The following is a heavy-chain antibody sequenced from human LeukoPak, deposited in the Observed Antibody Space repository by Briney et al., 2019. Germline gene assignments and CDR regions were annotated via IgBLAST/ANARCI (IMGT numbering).Heavy chain of an antibody. D-gene: IGHD1-26*01. CDR3: ARGDGSFDY. V-gene: IGHV3-30*04. Sequence: PGRSLRLSCAASGFTFSSYAMHWVRQAPGKGLEWVAVISYDGSNKYYADSVKGRSTISRDNSKNTLYLQVNSLRAEDTAVYYCARGDGSFDYWGQGTLVTVSS. CDR1: GFTFSSYA. CDR2: ISYDGSNK. J-gene: IGHJ4*02.